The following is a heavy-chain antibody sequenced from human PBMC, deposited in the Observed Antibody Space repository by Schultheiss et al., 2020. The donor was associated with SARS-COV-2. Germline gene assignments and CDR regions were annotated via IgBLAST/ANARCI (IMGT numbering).Heavy chain of an antibody. CDR1: GFTFSSYG. J-gene: IGHJ4*02. Sequence: LSLTCAASGFTFSSYGMHWVRQAPGKGLEWVAVISYDGSNKYYADSVKGRFTISRDNSKNTLYLQMNSLRAEDTAVYYCASLANWAEYYFDYWGQGTLVTVSS. D-gene: IGHD7-27*01. V-gene: IGHV3-30*03. CDR2: ISYDGSNK. CDR3: ASLANWAEYYFDY.